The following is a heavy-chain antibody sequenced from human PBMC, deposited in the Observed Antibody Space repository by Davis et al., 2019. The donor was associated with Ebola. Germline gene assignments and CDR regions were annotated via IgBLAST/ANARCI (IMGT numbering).Heavy chain of an antibody. J-gene: IGHJ4*02. V-gene: IGHV2-5*02. CDR2: IYWDDDK. CDR1: GFSITTSGVG. Sequence: SGPTLVKPAQSLMLTCTFSGFSITTSGVGVGWIRQPPGKALEWLALIYWDDDKRYSPSLKNRLTITKDTSKNQVVLTMTNMDPVDTATYYCAHTSNFDYWGQGTLVTVSS. CDR3: AHTSNFDY.